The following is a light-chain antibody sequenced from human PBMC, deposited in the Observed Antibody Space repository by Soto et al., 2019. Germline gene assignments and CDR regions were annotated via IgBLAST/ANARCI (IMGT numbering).Light chain of an antibody. V-gene: IGKV2D-29*01. J-gene: IGKJ1*01. CDR3: THTVKAPWT. CDR2: EVS. Sequence: DIVLTQTPLSLSVTPGQPASISCKSSQSLVYSDGKTYFYWYLHKPGQPPRGLIYEVSKRFSGVPDRFSGSGSGTDFTLEISRVEAEDVGVYCCTHTVKAPWTFGQGTKVEVK. CDR1: QSLVYSDGKTY.